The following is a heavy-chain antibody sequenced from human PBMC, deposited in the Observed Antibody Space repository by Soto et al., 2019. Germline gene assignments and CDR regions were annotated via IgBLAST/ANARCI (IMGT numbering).Heavy chain of an antibody. Sequence: SETLSLTCTVSGGSISSYYWSWIRQPPGKGLEWIGYIYYSGSTNYNPSLKSRVTISVDTSKNQFSLKLSSVTAADTAVYYCARGDIVVVVAATNAWFDPWGQGNLVTVS. D-gene: IGHD2-15*01. V-gene: IGHV4-59*08. CDR1: GGSISSYY. CDR3: ARGDIVVVVAATNAWFDP. J-gene: IGHJ5*02. CDR2: IYYSGST.